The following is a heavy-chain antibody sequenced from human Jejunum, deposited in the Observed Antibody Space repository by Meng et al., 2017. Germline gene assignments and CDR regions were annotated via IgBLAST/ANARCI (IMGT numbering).Heavy chain of an antibody. D-gene: IGHD6-25*01. V-gene: IGHV1-69*01. CDR3: AREAATDTLPTYFDF. Sequence: QVQLVRFGAGVRKPGSSVNVSCKASGGTFSNFGFAWVRQAPGQGLEWMGGIIPIIHNPHYAQKFQGRDTINADESTSTTYMEVRSLRSEDTAVYYCAREAATDTLPTYFDFWGQGTLVTVSS. CDR1: GGTFSNFG. CDR2: IIPIIHNP. J-gene: IGHJ4*02.